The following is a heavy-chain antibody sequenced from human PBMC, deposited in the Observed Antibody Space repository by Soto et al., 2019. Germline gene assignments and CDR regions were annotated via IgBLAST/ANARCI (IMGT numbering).Heavy chain of an antibody. D-gene: IGHD3-16*02. CDR2: VSYDGNKR. CDR1: GFTFNSFA. CDR3: AKDRNSIYDYVWGSYRSDGMDV. V-gene: IGHV3-30-3*01. Sequence: PGGSLRLACAASGFTFNSFAMHWVRQAPGKGLGGGAGVSYDGNKRYYSDSVQGRFTISRDNSNNTLFLQMNSLRAEDTAVYYCAKDRNSIYDYVWGSYRSDGMDVWGQGTTVTVSS. J-gene: IGHJ6*02.